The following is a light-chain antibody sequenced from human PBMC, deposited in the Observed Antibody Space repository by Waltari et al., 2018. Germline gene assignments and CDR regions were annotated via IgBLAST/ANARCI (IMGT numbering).Light chain of an antibody. Sequence: DIVMTQTPVSLSVTPGQSASISCKSSQSLLYTDGKTYFYWYLKKAGQPPQLLIYEISKRFSGVPDRFSGSGSGTDFTLKISRVEAEDVGVYYCMQTKQFPWTLGQGTKVEVK. CDR3: MQTKQFPWT. J-gene: IGKJ1*01. CDR1: QSLLYTDGKTY. V-gene: IGKV2D-29*01. CDR2: EIS.